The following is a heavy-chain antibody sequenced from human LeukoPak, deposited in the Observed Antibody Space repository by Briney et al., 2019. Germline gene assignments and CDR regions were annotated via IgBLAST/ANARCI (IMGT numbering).Heavy chain of an antibody. CDR3: AREKVGSGYRGGVNWFDP. Sequence: ASVKVSCKASGYTFSNYGISWVRQAPGEGLEWMGWINTYYGDTNYAQKIQGRVTMTTDTSTSTAYMELRSLRSDDTALYYCAREKVGSGYRGGVNWFDPWGQGTLVTVSS. CDR2: INTYYGDT. V-gene: IGHV1-18*01. CDR1: GYTFSNYG. J-gene: IGHJ5*02. D-gene: IGHD3-16*01.